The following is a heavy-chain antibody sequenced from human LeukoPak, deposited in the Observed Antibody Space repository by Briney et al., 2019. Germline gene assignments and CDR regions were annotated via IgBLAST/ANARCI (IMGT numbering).Heavy chain of an antibody. D-gene: IGHD1-26*01. CDR1: GGSISSYY. CDR3: ASRVQTSGSYSLAAWYFDL. CDR2: IYYSGST. Sequence: SETLSLTCTVSGGSISSYYWSWIRQPPGKGLEWIGYIYYSGSTNYNPSLKSRVTISVDTSKNQFSLKLSSVTAADTAVYFCASRVQTSGSYSLAAWYFDLWDRGTLVTVSS. J-gene: IGHJ2*01. V-gene: IGHV4-59*08.